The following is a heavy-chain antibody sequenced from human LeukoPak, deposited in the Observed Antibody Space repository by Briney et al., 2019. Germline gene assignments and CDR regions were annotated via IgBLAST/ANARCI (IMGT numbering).Heavy chain of an antibody. D-gene: IGHD3-16*01. CDR3: ARGGGAQYYYYMDV. V-gene: IGHV1-69*06. CDR2: IIPIFGTA. J-gene: IGHJ6*03. CDR1: GGTFSSYA. Sequence: GASVKVSCKASGGTFSSYAISWVRRAPGQGLEWMGRIIPIFGTANYAQKFQGRVTITADKSTSTAYMELSSLRSEDTAVYYCARGGGAQYYYYMDVWGKGTTVTVSS.